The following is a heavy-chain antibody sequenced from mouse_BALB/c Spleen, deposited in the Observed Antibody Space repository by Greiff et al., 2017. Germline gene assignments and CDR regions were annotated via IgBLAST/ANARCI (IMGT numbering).Heavy chain of an antibody. J-gene: IGHJ1*01. CDR1: GYSFTGYF. Sequence: VQLKQSGPELVKPGASVKISCKASGYSFTGYFMNWVMQSHGKSLEWIGRINPYNGDTFYNQKFKGKATLTVDKSSSTAHMELRSLASEDSAVYYCAREGALGSSFWYFDVWGAGTTVTVSS. V-gene: IGHV1-20*02. D-gene: IGHD1-1*01. CDR3: AREGALGSSFWYFDV. CDR2: INPYNGDT.